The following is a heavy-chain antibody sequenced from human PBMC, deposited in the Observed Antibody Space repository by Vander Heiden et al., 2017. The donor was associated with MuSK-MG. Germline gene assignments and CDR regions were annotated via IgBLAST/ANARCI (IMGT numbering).Heavy chain of an antibody. CDR2: ISYDGSNK. J-gene: IGHJ4*02. V-gene: IGHV3-30*04. CDR1: GFPFSSYA. CDR3: ARDMTLAVDSYGYPIYYFDY. D-gene: IGHD5-18*01. Sequence: QVQLVESGGGVVQPGRSLRLSCAASGFPFSSYAMPWVRQAPGKGLEWVAVISYDGSNKYYADSVKGRFTISRDNSKNTLYLQRNSLRAEETAVYYCARDMTLAVDSYGYPIYYFDYWGQGTLVTVSS.